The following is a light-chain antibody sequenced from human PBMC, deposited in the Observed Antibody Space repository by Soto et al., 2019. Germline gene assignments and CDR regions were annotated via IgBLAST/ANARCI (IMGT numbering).Light chain of an antibody. J-gene: IGKJ1*01. CDR1: ETVSSW. CDR2: KAS. CDR3: QRYNNWPET. V-gene: IGKV1-5*03. Sequence: DIQMQHPPSRRSDSVGERDTTTWQASETVSSWLAWYQQKPGKAPKLLIYKASTLKSGVPSRFSGSGSGTEFTLTISSLQSEDFAVYFCQRYNNWPETFGQGTKVDIK.